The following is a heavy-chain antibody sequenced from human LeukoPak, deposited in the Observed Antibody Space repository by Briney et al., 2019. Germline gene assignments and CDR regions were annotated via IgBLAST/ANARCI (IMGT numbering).Heavy chain of an antibody. D-gene: IGHD2-21*01. CDR2: IYYSGST. CDR3: ARRVFLNWFDP. V-gene: IGHV4-59*12. Sequence: PSETLSLTCTVSGGSISSYYWSWIRQPPGKGLEWIGYIYYSGSTNYNPSLKSRVTISVDTSKNQFSLKLSSVTAADTAVYYCARRVFLNWFDPWGQGTLVTVSS. J-gene: IGHJ5*02. CDR1: GGSISSYY.